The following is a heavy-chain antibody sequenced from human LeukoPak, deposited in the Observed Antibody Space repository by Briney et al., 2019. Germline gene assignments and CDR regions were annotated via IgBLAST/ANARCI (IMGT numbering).Heavy chain of an antibody. CDR2: ISGSGGST. CDR1: GFTFSSYA. CDR3: AKARDGYNWGPFDY. V-gene: IGHV3-23*01. Sequence: GGSLRLSCAASGFTFSSYAMSWVRQAPGKGLEWVSAISGSGGSTYYADSVKGRFTISRDNSKNTLYLQMNSLRAEDTAVDYCAKARDGYNWGPFDYWGQGTLVTVSS. J-gene: IGHJ4*02. D-gene: IGHD5-24*01.